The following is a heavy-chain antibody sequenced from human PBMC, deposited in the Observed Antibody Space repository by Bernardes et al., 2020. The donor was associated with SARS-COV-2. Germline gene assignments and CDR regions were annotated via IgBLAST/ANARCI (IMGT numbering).Heavy chain of an antibody. J-gene: IGHJ3*01. CDR2: ISYDGSIE. CDR1: GFTFSTYA. D-gene: IGHD2-15*01. Sequence: GGSLRLSCAVSGFTFSTYAIHWVRQAPGKGLEWVAVISYDGSIEKYVDSVKGRFLISRDNSKNTLYLQMNSLRVEDTALYYCAKDRASWAVAFHDAFDFWGQGTMVTVSS. CDR3: AKDRASWAVAFHDAFDF. V-gene: IGHV3-30*18.